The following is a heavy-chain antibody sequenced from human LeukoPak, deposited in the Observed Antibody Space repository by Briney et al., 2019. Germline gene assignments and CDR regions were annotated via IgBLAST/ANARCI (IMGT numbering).Heavy chain of an antibody. D-gene: IGHD2-15*01. J-gene: IGHJ6*03. CDR2: FDPEDGET. CDR1: GYTLTELS. V-gene: IGHV1-24*01. CDR3: ATSHCSGGSCYSSYYYYMDV. Sequence: GASVKVSCKVSGYTLTELSMHWVRQAPGKGLEWMGGFDPEDGETIYAQKFQGRVTMPEDTSTDTAYMELSSLRSEDTAVYYCATSHCSGGSCYSSYYYYMDVWGKGTTVTVSS.